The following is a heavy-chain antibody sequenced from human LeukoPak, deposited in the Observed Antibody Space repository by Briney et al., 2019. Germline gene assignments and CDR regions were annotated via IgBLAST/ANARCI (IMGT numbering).Heavy chain of an antibody. Sequence: TGRTLRLSCAPTGFTFSRYGLHSVRQAPGKELNRPAVISFDATNKYYADTVKGRFTISRDNSKNTLYLQMNSLRAEDTAVYYCARVMWELRIYYYYGMDVWGQGSTVTGCS. CDR1: GFTFSRYG. CDR2: ISFDATNK. J-gene: IGHJ6*02. D-gene: IGHD1-26*01. CDR3: ARVMWELRIYYYYGMDV. V-gene: IGHV3-30*19.